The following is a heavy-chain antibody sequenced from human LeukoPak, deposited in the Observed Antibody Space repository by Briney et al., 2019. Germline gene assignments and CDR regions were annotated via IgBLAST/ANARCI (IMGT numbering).Heavy chain of an antibody. CDR2: IKSKTDGGTT. CDR3: TTGSRITIFGVVIAAAGQTSFDY. J-gene: IGHJ4*02. V-gene: IGHV3-15*01. CDR1: GFSFMNAW. D-gene: IGHD3-3*01. Sequence: GGSLRLSCAASGFSFMNAWMIWVRQAPGKGLEWVGRIKSKTDGGTTDYAAPVKGRFTISRDDSKNTLYLQMNSLKTEDTAVYYCTTGSRITIFGVVIAAAGQTSFDYWGQGTLVTVSS.